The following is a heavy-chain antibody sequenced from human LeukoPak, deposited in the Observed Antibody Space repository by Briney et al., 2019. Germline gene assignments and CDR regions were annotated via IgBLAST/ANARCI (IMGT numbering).Heavy chain of an antibody. Sequence: PGRSLRLSCAASGFTFSGYAIHWVRQAAGKGLEWVALISYDGSNKYYADSVKGRFTISRDNSKNTLYLQMNSLRTEDTAVYYCAKSYSGSYYVIDYWGQGTLVTVSS. V-gene: IGHV3-30-3*02. CDR3: AKSYSGSYYVIDY. D-gene: IGHD1-26*01. J-gene: IGHJ4*02. CDR2: ISYDGSNK. CDR1: GFTFSGYA.